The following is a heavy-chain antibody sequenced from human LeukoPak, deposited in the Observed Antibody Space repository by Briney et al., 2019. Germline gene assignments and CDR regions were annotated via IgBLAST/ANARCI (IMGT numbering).Heavy chain of an antibody. CDR2: IYYSGST. CDR3: ARDLDSSGWYLDY. D-gene: IGHD6-19*01. CDR1: GDSISSSSYY. J-gene: IGHJ4*02. V-gene: IGHV4-61*01. Sequence: SETLSLTCTVSGDSISSSSYYWGWIRQSPGKGLEWIGYIYYSGSTNYNPSLKSRVTISVDTSKNQFSLKLSSVTAADTAVYYCARDLDSSGWYLDYWGQGTLVTVSS.